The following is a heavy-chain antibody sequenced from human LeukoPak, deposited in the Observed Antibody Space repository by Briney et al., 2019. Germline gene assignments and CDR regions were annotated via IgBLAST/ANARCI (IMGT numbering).Heavy chain of an antibody. Sequence: PSETLSLTCTVSGGSISSSSYYWGWIRQPPGKGLEWIGEIYYSGRTYQNPSLRSRVSMSVDTSKNHFSLELHSVTATDTAVYYCVRRRYYDSTGYFDWGRGSLVTVPS. CDR2: IYYSGRT. CDR3: VRRRYYDSTGYFD. J-gene: IGHJ1*01. D-gene: IGHD3-22*01. V-gene: IGHV4-39*01. CDR1: GGSISSSSYY.